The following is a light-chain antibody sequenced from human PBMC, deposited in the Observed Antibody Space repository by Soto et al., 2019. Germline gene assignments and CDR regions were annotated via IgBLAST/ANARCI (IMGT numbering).Light chain of an antibody. CDR3: QQYNNWPMYT. J-gene: IGKJ2*01. V-gene: IGKV3-20*01. Sequence: EIVLTQSPGTLSLSPGESATLSCRASQSVGRNYLAWFQHKPDQAPRLLIYDASNRATGVPDRFSGSGSGTDFTLSVTRLEPEDFAVYYCQQYNNWPMYTFGQGTKLEIK. CDR1: QSVGRNY. CDR2: DAS.